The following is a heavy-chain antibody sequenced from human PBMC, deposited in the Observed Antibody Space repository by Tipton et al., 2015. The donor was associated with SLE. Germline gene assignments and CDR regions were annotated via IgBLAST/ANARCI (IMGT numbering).Heavy chain of an antibody. J-gene: IGHJ4*02. CDR2: IDPSDSYT. V-gene: IGHV5-10-1*01. CDR3: ARLRYYESSGYYYPYYFDY. CDR1: GYSFTSYW. Sequence: QLVQSGAEVKKPGESLRISCKGSGYSFTSYWITWVRQMPGKGLEWMGRIDPSDSYTNYRPSFQGHVTISADKSISTAYVQWSSLKASDTAIYYCARLRYYESSGYYYPYYFDYWGQGTLVTVSS. D-gene: IGHD3-22*01.